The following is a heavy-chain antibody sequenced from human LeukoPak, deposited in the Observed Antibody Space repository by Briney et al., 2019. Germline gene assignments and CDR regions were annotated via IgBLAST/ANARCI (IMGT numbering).Heavy chain of an antibody. V-gene: IGHV3-23*01. CDR2: ISGSGGST. D-gene: IGHD4-17*01. CDR1: GFTFSSYA. CDR3: ARTISIRLNWFDP. Sequence: AGGSLRLSCAASGFTFSSYAMSWVRQAPGKGLEWVSAISGSGGSTYYADSVKGQFTISRDNSKNTLYLQMNSLRAEDTAVYYCARTISIRLNWFDPWGQGTLVTVSS. J-gene: IGHJ5*02.